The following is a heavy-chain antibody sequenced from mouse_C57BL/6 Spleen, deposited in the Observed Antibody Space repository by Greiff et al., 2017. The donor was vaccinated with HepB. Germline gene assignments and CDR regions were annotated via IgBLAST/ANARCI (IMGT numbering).Heavy chain of an antibody. CDR3: TRNDGYYVNYAMDY. CDR2: IYPGNSDT. D-gene: IGHD2-3*01. V-gene: IGHV1-5*01. CDR1: GYTFTSYW. Sequence: EVQLQESGTVLARPGASVKMSCKTSGYTFTSYWMHWVKQRPGQGLAWIGAIYPGNSDTSYNQKFKGKAKLTAVTSASTAYMELSSLTNEDSAVYYCTRNDGYYVNYAMDYWGQGTSVTVSS. J-gene: IGHJ4*01.